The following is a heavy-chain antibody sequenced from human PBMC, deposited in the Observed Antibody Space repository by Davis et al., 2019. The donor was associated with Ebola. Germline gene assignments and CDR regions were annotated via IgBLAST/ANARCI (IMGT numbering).Heavy chain of an antibody. J-gene: IGHJ4*02. D-gene: IGHD5-18*01. CDR3: ASNWVGHSYGFDF. V-gene: IGHV1-18*01. CDR2: ISAYNGNI. CDR1: GYTFTSYG. Sequence: ASVKVSCKASGYTFTSYGISWVRQAPGQGLEWMGWISAYNGNIKSAQKFQGRVTMTTDTSTTTAYMELRSLRSDDTAVYYCASNWVGHSYGFDFWGQGTLVAVSA.